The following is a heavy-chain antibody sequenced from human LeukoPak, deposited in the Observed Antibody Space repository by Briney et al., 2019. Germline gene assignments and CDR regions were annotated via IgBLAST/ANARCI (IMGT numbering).Heavy chain of an antibody. V-gene: IGHV3-9*01. CDR3: ALGNSYY. J-gene: IGHJ4*02. Sequence: GRSLRLSCAASGFTFDDYAMHWVRQAPGKGLEWVSGISWNSGSIGYADSVKGRFTISRDNAKNSLYLQMNSLRAEDTALYYCALGNSYYWGQGTLVTVSS. CDR1: GFTFDDYA. D-gene: IGHD2/OR15-2a*01. CDR2: ISWNSGSI.